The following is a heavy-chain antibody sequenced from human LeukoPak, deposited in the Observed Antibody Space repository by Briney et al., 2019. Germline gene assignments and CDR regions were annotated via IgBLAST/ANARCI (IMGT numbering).Heavy chain of an antibody. Sequence: SETLSLTCIASGGSISGYNRNWIRQPAGKGLEWIGHMDTSGHTNYNSSLMSRVTMSVDTSKNQFSLRLTSVTAADTAVYYCARHWSQSESLFGRSYWSYPWGQGTLVTVSS. J-gene: IGHJ5*02. D-gene: IGHD2-8*02. V-gene: IGHV4-4*07. CDR2: MDTSGHT. CDR1: GGSISGYN. CDR3: ARHWSQSESLFGRSYWSYP.